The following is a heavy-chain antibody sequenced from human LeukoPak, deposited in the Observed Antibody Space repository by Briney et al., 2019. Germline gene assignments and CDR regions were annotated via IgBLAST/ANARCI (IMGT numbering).Heavy chain of an antibody. J-gene: IGHJ3*02. CDR1: GFTFSGSA. CDR3: TRQVGTYYDFWSGDRSDAFDI. CDR2: ISSKADSYAT. V-gene: IGHV3-73*01. Sequence: GGSLRLSCAVSGFTFSGSAMHWVRQASGKGLAWVDRISSKADSYATAYAASVKGRFTISRDDSKNTAYLQMNSLKTEDTAVYYCTRQVGTYYDFWSGDRSDAFDIWGQGTMVTVSS. D-gene: IGHD3-3*01.